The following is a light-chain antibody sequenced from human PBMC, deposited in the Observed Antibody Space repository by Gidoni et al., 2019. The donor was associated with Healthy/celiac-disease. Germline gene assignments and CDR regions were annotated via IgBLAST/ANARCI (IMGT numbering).Light chain of an antibody. CDR1: QSVSSY. V-gene: IGKV3-11*01. CDR3: QQRSNWPPIT. J-gene: IGKJ5*01. CDR2: DAS. Sequence: EMVLTQSPATLSLSPGERATLPYRASQSVSSYLAWYQQKPVQAPRLLIYDASNRATGIPPRFSGSGSGTDFTLTISSLEPEDYAVYYCQQRSNWPPITFGQGTRLEIK.